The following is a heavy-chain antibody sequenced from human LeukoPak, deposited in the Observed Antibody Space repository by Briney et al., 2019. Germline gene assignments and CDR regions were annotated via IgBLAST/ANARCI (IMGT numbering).Heavy chain of an antibody. CDR2: IYDSGST. Sequence: SETLSLTCTVSGGSISSSSYYWSWIRQPPGKGLEWIGYIYDSGSTNYNPSLKSRVTISVDTSKNQFSPKLSSVTAADTAVFYCASLTTADAFDIWGQGTMVTVSS. CDR3: ASLTTADAFDI. CDR1: GGSISSSSYY. V-gene: IGHV4-61*01. D-gene: IGHD3-22*01. J-gene: IGHJ3*02.